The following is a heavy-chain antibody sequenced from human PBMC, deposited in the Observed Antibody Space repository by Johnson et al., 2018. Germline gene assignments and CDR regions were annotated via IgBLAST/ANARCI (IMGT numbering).Heavy chain of an antibody. CDR2: ISFDGGNK. Sequence: QVQLVESGGGVVQPGRSLRLSCAAFGFTFNNYAIHWVLQAPGKGLEWVAVISFDGGNKYYADSVKGRFTISRDNPKNTLYMEMNSLRAEDTAMYSCARVEYTSSCYSSAFDIWGQGTMVTVSS. CDR3: ARVEYTSSCYSSAFDI. J-gene: IGHJ3*02. CDR1: GFTFNNYA. D-gene: IGHD6-13*01. V-gene: IGHV3-30-3*01.